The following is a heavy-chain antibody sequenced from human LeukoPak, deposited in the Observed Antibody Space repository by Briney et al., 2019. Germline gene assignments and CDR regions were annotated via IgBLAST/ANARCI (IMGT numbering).Heavy chain of an antibody. CDR2: ISHDGNSD. CDR1: GFTFSPYG. V-gene: IGHV3-30*03. D-gene: IGHD1-14*01. J-gene: IGHJ4*02. Sequence: GGSLRLSCAASGFTFSPYGMHWVRQAPARGREGVALISHDGNSDWYADSVKGRFTISRDNSKNTVYLQMNSLRTEDTAVYYCARDGDAYKGNCDYWGQGTLVTVSS. CDR3: ARDGDAYKGNCDY.